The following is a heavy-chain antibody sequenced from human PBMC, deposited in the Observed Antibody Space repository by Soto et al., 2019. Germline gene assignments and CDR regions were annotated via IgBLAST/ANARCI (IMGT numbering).Heavy chain of an antibody. Sequence: LQLQESGPGLVKPSETLSFTCTVFGDSIRNRNYYWGWIRQPPGKGLEWIVSRYDDGSTFYNPALKGRISVFIDTSKKQFSLKMTSVTAADKAVYYCAIGIYEGSSGYYLDVWGQGHLVAVSS. CDR3: AIGIYEGSSGYYLDV. J-gene: IGHJ4*02. V-gene: IGHV4-39*01. D-gene: IGHD3-22*01. CDR1: GDSIRNRNYY. CDR2: RYDDGST.